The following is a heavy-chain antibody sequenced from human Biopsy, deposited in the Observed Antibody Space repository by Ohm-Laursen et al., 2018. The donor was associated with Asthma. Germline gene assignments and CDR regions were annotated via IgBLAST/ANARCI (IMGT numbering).Heavy chain of an antibody. J-gene: IGHJ4*02. V-gene: IGHV3-23*01. CDR1: GFTLSSYA. CDR2: ISGSGGST. CDR3: ATFPYGDCLPLDY. D-gene: IGHD4-17*01. Sequence: SLRLSFAAPGFTLSSYAMSWVRQAPGKGMEWVSAISGSGGSTYYADSVKGRFTISRDNSKNTLYLQMNSLGAEDTAVYYFATFPYGDCLPLDYWGQGTLVTVSS.